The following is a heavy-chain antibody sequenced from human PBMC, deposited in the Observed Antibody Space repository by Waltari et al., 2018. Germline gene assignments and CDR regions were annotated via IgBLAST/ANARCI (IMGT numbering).Heavy chain of an antibody. CDR1: GYAVSTYA. CDR3: ARGSRLASGTFFPTATDN. V-gene: IGHV1-8*01. Sequence: QVPLVQSGAEVTEPGASVKVSFKASGYAVSTYAIHRVRQAAGQGLEWMGWMKPNSRNTGYAPKFQGRVTMTRDTSISTAYMELSSLRSDDTAVYYCARGSRLASGTFFPTATDNWAQGTPVTVSS. J-gene: IGHJ4*02. D-gene: IGHD3-10*01. CDR2: MKPNSRNT.